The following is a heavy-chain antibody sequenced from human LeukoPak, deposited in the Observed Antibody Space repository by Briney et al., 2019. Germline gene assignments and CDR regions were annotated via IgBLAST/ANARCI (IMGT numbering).Heavy chain of an antibody. J-gene: IGHJ5*02. D-gene: IGHD1-1*01. CDR2: INHSGST. CDR3: ARVAGVRYNWNDGNWFDP. Sequence: PSETLSLTCAVYGGSFSGYYWSWIRQPPGKGLEWIGEINHSGSTYYNPSLKSRVIISVDTSKNQFSLKVSSVTAADTAVYYCARVAGVRYNWNDGNWFDPWGQGTLVTVSS. V-gene: IGHV4-34*01. CDR1: GGSFSGYY.